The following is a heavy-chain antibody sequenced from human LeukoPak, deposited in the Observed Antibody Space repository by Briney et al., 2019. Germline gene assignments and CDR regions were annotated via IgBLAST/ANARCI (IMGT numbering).Heavy chain of an antibody. V-gene: IGHV3-9*01. CDR1: GFTFDDYA. Sequence: PGRSLRLSCAVSGFTFDDYAMHWVRQAPGKGLEWVSGISWNSGNIGYADSVKGRFTISRDNAKNSLYLQMNSLRAEDTAVYYCARASVILPDYWGQGTLVTVSS. CDR3: ARASVILPDY. J-gene: IGHJ4*02. CDR2: ISWNSGNI. D-gene: IGHD2-21*01.